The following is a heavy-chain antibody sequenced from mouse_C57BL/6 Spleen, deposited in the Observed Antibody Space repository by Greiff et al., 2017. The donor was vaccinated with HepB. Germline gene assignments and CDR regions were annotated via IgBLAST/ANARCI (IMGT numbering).Heavy chain of an antibody. V-gene: IGHV1-15*01. J-gene: IGHJ3*01. CDR3: TRTYDGDYWFAY. CDR2: IDPETGGT. Sequence: VQLQQSGAELVRPGASVTLSCKASGYTFTDYEMHWVKQTPVHGLEWIGAIDPETGGTAYNQKFKGKAILTADKSSSTAYMELRSLTSEDSAVYYCTRTYDGDYWFAYWGQGTLVTVSA. CDR1: GYTFTDYE. D-gene: IGHD2-3*01.